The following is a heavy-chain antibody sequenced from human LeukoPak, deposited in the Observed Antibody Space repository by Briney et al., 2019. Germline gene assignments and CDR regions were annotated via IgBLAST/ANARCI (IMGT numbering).Heavy chain of an antibody. D-gene: IGHD2-15*01. CDR3: ARHSSQGTFDN. CDR2: IWYDGSNK. J-gene: IGHJ4*02. V-gene: IGHV3-33*03. Sequence: PGRSLRLSCAASGFTFSSYGMHWVRQAPGKGLEWVAVIWYDGSNKYYADSVKGRFTISRDTSRNTLYLQMNSLRAEDTAVYNCARHSSQGTFDNWGQGGQVSVSS. CDR1: GFTFSSYG.